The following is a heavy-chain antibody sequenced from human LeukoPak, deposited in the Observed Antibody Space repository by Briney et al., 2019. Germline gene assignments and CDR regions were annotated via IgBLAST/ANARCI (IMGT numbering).Heavy chain of an antibody. CDR2: ISGYKGNT. D-gene: IGHD3-22*01. CDR1: GYTFTSYG. V-gene: IGHV1-18*01. CDR3: ARDGHRRYHYDSSGREDAFDI. J-gene: IGHJ3*02. Sequence: ASVKVSCKASGYTFTSYGISWVRQAPGQGLEWMGWISGYKGNTNYAQNLQDRVTMTTDTSTSTAYMELRSLRSDDTAVYYCARDGHRRYHYDSSGREDAFDIWGQGTMVTVSS.